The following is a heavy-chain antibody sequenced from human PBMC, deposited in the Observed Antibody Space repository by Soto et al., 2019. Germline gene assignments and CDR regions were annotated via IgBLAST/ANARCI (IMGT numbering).Heavy chain of an antibody. CDR3: ARDGPGSYYPHLPQNWFDP. Sequence: PSETLSLTCAVYGGSFSGYYWSWIRQPPGKGLEWIGEINHSGSTNYNPSLKSRVTISVDTSKNQFSLKLSSVTAADTAVYYCARDGPGSYYPHLPQNWFDPWGQGTLVTVSS. D-gene: IGHD3-10*01. CDR2: INHSGST. J-gene: IGHJ5*02. V-gene: IGHV4-34*01. CDR1: GGSFSGYY.